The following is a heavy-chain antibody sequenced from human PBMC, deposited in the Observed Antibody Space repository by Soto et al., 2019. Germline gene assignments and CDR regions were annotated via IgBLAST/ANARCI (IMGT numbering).Heavy chain of an antibody. J-gene: IGHJ5*02. CDR3: ARLRGVVIKLNWFDP. CDR2: INHSGST. V-gene: IGHV4-34*01. Sequence: SETLSLTCAVYGGSFIGYYWSWIRQPPGKGLEWIGEINHSGSTNYNPSLKSRVTISVDTSKNQFSLKLSSVTAADTAVYYCARLRGVVIKLNWFDPWGQGTLVTVSS. D-gene: IGHD3-3*01. CDR1: GGSFIGYY.